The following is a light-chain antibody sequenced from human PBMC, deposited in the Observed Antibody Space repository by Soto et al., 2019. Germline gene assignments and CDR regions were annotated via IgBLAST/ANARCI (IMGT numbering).Light chain of an antibody. V-gene: IGKV1-6*01. CDR3: LQDYSYPWT. J-gene: IGKJ1*01. CDR2: AAS. Sequence: AMHMTQSPSSLSANVGDRVTITCRTSQGVGNDLGWYQQKPGKAPKLLIFAASSLQTGVPSRFSGSGSGTDFTLTISSLQPEDFATYYCLQDYSYPWTFGQGTKVDIK. CDR1: QGVGND.